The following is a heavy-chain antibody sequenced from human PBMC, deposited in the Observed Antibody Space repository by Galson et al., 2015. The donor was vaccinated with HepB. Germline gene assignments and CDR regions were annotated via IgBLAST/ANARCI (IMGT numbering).Heavy chain of an antibody. Sequence: SLRLSCAASGFTFSSYAMHWVRQAPGKGLEWVAVISYDGSNKYYADSVKGRFTISRDNSKNTLYLQMNSLRAEDTAVYYCARDHPTASDMDYDYVWGSYRYDYWGQGTLVTVSS. CDR1: GFTFSSYA. CDR2: ISYDGSNK. D-gene: IGHD3-16*02. CDR3: ARDHPTASDMDYDYVWGSYRYDY. J-gene: IGHJ4*02. V-gene: IGHV3-30-3*01.